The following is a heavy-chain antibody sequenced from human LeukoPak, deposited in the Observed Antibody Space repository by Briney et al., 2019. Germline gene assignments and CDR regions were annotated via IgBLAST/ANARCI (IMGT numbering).Heavy chain of an antibody. CDR3: ARPYIAVAGTGDY. CDR1: GGSISSSSYY. D-gene: IGHD6-19*01. J-gene: IGHJ4*02. V-gene: IGHV4-39*01. Sequence: PSETLSLTCTVSGGSISSSSYYWGWIRQPPGKGLEWIGSIYYSGSTYYNPSLESRVTISVDTSKNQFSLKLSSVTAADTAVYYCARPYIAVAGTGDYWGQGTLVTVSS. CDR2: IYYSGST.